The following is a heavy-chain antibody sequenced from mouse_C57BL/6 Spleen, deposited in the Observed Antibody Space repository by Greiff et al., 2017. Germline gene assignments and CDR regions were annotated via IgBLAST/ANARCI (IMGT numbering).Heavy chain of an antibody. J-gene: IGHJ3*01. D-gene: IGHD2-1*01. CDR1: GYTFTSYW. CDR3: ERGGNSAWVAY. Sequence: QVQLQQPGAELERPGSSVKLSCKASGYTFTSYWMHWVKQRPIQGLDWIGNIDPSDSETHYNQKFKDKATLTVDKSSSTAYRQLSSLTSEDSAVYDCERGGNSAWVAYWGQGTLVTVSA. CDR2: IDPSDSET. V-gene: IGHV1-52*01.